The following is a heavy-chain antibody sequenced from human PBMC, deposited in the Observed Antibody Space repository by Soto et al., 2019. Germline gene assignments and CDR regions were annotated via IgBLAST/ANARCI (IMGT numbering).Heavy chain of an antibody. CDR1: GGSISSYY. CDR2: IYYSGST. Sequence: LSETLSLTCTVSGGSISSYYWSWIRQPPGKGLEWIGYIYYSGSTNYNPSLKSRVTISVDTSKNQFSLKLSSVTAADTAVYYCARVGYLHLFDYWGQGTLVTVSS. CDR3: ARVGYLHLFDY. V-gene: IGHV4-59*01. J-gene: IGHJ4*02. D-gene: IGHD3-16*02.